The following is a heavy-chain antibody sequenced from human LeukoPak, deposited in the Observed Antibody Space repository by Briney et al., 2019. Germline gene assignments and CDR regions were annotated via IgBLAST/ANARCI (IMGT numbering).Heavy chain of an antibody. V-gene: IGHV3-23*01. CDR3: AKNVVVPGYFQH. J-gene: IGHJ1*01. Sequence: SCKASGGTFSSYAMSWVRQAPGKGLEWVSAISGSGGSTYYADSVKGRFTISRDNSKNTLYLQMNSLRAEDTAVYYCAKNVVVPGYFQHWGQGTLVTVSS. CDR1: GGTFSSYA. D-gene: IGHD2-15*01. CDR2: ISGSGGST.